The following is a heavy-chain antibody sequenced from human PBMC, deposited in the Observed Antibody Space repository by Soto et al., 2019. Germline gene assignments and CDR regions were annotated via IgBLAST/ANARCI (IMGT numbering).Heavy chain of an antibody. CDR2: ISYDGSNK. V-gene: IGHV3-30*18. CDR3: AKGGSSSWFVDY. J-gene: IGHJ4*02. CDR1: GFTFSRYG. Sequence: GGSLRLSCAASGFTFSRYGMHWVRQAPGKGLECVALISYDGSNKYFADSLKGRFTISRDNSKNTVYLQMNSLRAEDTAVYYCAKGGSSSWFVDYWGQGTLVTVSS. D-gene: IGHD6-13*01.